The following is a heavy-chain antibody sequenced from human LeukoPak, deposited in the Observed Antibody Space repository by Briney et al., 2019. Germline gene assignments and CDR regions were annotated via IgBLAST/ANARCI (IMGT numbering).Heavy chain of an antibody. J-gene: IGHJ4*02. CDR1: GGSISSSSYY. V-gene: IGHV4-61*01. Sequence: SETLSLTCTVSGGSISSSSYYWSWIRQPPGKGLEWIGYIYYSGSTNYNPSLKSRVTISVDTSKNQFSLKLSSVTAADTAVYYCASAVGLWEPLDYWGQGTLVTVSS. D-gene: IGHD1-26*01. CDR2: IYYSGST. CDR3: ASAVGLWEPLDY.